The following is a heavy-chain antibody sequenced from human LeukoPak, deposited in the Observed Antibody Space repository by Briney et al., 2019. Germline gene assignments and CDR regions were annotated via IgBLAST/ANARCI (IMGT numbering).Heavy chain of an antibody. CDR1: GFTFSSYW. D-gene: IGHD5-18*01. V-gene: IGHV3-7*01. CDR3: ARDSKIQLCDY. Sequence: SGGSLRFSCAASGFTFSSYWMSWVRQAPGKGLEWVANIKQDGSEKYYVDSVKGRFTISRDNAKNSLYLQMNSLRAEDTAVYYCARDSKIQLCDYWGQGTLVTLSS. CDR2: IKQDGSEK. J-gene: IGHJ4*02.